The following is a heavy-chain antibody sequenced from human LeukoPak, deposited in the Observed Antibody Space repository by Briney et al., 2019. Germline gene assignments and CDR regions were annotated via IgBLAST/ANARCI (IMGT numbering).Heavy chain of an antibody. CDR1: EFTSSAFC. CDR2: INNDGSEK. Sequence: GGSLRLSCAASEFTSSAFCMTWVRRPPGQGLEWVANINNDGSEKKYVDSVKGRFSTFRDNTKNSVFLQMTRLRAEDTAVYYCAIFAGAVPGNLLLWGKGTTVIVSA. V-gene: IGHV3-7*01. CDR3: AIFAGAVPGNLLL. D-gene: IGHD2-8*02. J-gene: IGHJ6*04.